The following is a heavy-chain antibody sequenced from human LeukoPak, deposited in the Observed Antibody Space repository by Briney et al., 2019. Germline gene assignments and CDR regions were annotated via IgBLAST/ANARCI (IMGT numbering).Heavy chain of an antibody. D-gene: IGHD3-10*01. J-gene: IGHJ4*02. V-gene: IGHV1-69*05. CDR3: ARAKMVRGVIIDDY. CDR2: IIPIFGTA. CDR1: GGTFSSYA. Sequence: ASVKVSCEASGGTFSSYAISWVRQAPGQGLEWMGGIIPIFGTANYAQRFQGRVTITTDESTSTAYMELSSLRSEDTAVYYCARAKMVRGVIIDDYWGQGTLVTVSS.